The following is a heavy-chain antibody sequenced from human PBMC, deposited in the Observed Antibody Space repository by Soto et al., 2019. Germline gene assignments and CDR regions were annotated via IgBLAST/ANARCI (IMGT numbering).Heavy chain of an antibody. D-gene: IGHD1-26*01. V-gene: IGHV3-30*03. CDR2: ISYDGSNK. J-gene: IGHJ6*03. CDR3: AIDFVERSWQRDGMYYYYYMDV. Sequence: GGSLRLSCAASGFTFSSYGMHWVRQAPGKGLEWVAVISYDGSNKYYADSVKGRFTISRDSSKNTLYLQMNNLRAEDTAVFYCAIDFVERSWQRDGMYYYYYMDVWGKGTTVTVSS. CDR1: GFTFSSYG.